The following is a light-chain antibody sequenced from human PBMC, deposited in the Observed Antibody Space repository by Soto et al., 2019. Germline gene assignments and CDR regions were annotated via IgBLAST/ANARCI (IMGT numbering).Light chain of an antibody. CDR1: HSVLYSSNNKNY. CDR2: WAS. Sequence: DIVMTQSPDSLAVSLGERATINCKSGHSVLYSSNNKNYLAWYQQKPGQPPKLLIYWASTRESGVPDRFSGSGSGTDFTLTISSLQAEDVAVYYCQQYYSTLKTFGQGTKVDIK. J-gene: IGKJ1*01. CDR3: QQYYSTLKT. V-gene: IGKV4-1*01.